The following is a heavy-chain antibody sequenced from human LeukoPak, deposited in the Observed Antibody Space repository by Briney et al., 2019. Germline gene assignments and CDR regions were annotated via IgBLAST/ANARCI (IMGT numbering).Heavy chain of an antibody. CDR3: AREFLEPRYYYYYYYMDV. V-gene: IGHV4-59*01. CDR1: GGTISSYY. D-gene: IGHD1-1*01. J-gene: IGHJ6*03. CDR2: IYYSGST. Sequence: SETLYLTCTVSGGTISSYYWSWIRQPPGKGLEWIGYIYYSGSTNYNPSLKSRVTISVDTSKNQFSLKLSSVTAADTAVYYCAREFLEPRYYYYYYYMDVWGKGATVTVSS.